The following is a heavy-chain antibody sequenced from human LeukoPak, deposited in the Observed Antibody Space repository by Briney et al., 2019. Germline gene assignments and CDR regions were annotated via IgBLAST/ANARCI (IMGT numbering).Heavy chain of an antibody. CDR3: VRPVYDSRGYYFDY. J-gene: IGHJ4*02. D-gene: IGHD3-22*01. Sequence: PSETLPLTCTVSGDSISTYYWSWIRQPPGKGLEWIGYIRYRGSANYNPSLRSRVTISIDTSKNQFSLKLSSVTAADTAVYHCVRPVYDSRGYYFDYRGQGTLVTVSS. CDR2: IRYRGSA. V-gene: IGHV4-59*08. CDR1: GDSISTYY.